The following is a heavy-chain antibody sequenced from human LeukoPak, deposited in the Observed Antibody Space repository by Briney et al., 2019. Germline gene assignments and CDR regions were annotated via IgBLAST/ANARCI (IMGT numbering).Heavy chain of an antibody. CDR1: GYSISSGYL. J-gene: IGHJ5*02. CDR2: IDGSGSS. CDR3: ARAGRGTGT. V-gene: IGHV4-38-2*02. D-gene: IGHD3/OR15-3a*01. Sequence: PSETLSLTCTVSGYSISSGYLWGWIRQPPGKGLEWIGSIDGSGSSYYNPSLKSRVTISVDTSKNQFSLKVSSVTAADTAVYYCARAGRGTGTWGQGTLVIASS.